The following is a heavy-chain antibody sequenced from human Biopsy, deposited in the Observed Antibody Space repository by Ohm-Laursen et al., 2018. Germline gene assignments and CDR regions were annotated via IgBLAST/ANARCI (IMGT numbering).Heavy chain of an antibody. CDR2: ASYSGYT. D-gene: IGHD3-3*01. CDR3: ARLGNFWNAEDGLDL. CDR1: GGSIRNFY. V-gene: IGHV4-59*08. Sequence: GTLSLTCTVSGGSIRNFYWTWIRQPPGQGLEWIGHASYSGYTNYNPSLKSRVTISVDTSKNHFSLNLRSVTAADTAVYSCARLGNFWNAEDGLDLWGLGTMVTVSS. J-gene: IGHJ3*01.